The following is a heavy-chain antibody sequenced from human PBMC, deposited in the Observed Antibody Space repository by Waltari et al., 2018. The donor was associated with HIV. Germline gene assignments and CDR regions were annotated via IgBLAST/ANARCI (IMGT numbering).Heavy chain of an antibody. Sequence: QVPLVQTGAEVKKPGASVRLTCKVSGYTFPAFYMDWVRQAPGQGPEGMGEISPNKGGTTPGANVQGRFTLTRNTSISTAGMELTVLRFDDAALYYCARVVRYSNYDSKHLHWGQRTLVTVSS. CDR1: GYTFPAFY. D-gene: IGHD5-12*01. CDR2: ISPNKGGT. V-gene: IGHV1-2*02. CDR3: ARVVRYSNYDSKHLH. J-gene: IGHJ1*01.